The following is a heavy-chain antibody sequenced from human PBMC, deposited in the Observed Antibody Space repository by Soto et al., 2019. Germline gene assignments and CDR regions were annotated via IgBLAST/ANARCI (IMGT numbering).Heavy chain of an antibody. CDR2: IYYSGST. Sequence: QLQLQESGPGLVKPSETLSLTCTVSGGSISSSSYYWGWIRQPPGKGLEWIGSIYYSGSTYYNPSLKSRVTISVDTSKNQFSLKLSSVAAADTAVYYCANRTSTKVTTLSWYFDLWGRGTLVTVSS. D-gene: IGHD4-17*01. V-gene: IGHV4-39*01. CDR1: GGSISSSSYY. CDR3: ANRTSTKVTTLSWYFDL. J-gene: IGHJ2*01.